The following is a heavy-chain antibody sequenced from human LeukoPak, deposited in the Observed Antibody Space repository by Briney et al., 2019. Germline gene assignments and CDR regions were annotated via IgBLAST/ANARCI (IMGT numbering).Heavy chain of an antibody. J-gene: IGHJ6*02. Sequence: GGSLRLSCAASGFTFSSYAMNWVRQAPGKGLEWVSVISCDGSNKYYADSVKGRFTISRDNSKNTLYLQMNSLRAEDTAVYYCARGSTGTYYDYGIDVWGQGTTVTVSS. CDR1: GFTFSSYA. CDR3: ARGSTGTYYDYGIDV. V-gene: IGHV3-30*04. D-gene: IGHD4-17*01. CDR2: ISCDGSNK.